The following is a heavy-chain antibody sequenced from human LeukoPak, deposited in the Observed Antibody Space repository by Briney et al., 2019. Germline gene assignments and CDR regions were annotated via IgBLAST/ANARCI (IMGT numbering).Heavy chain of an antibody. Sequence: SGGSLRLSCVASGFTFGHHFMSWVRQAPGGGLEWVANINPDGSIKFHADSVKGRFTISRDNARNSVYLQMNSLGGEGPGVYYCWRAVGVADYWGQGTLVAVSS. CDR1: GFTFGHHF. J-gene: IGHJ4*02. V-gene: IGHV3-7*01. CDR3: WRAVGVADY. CDR2: INPDGSIK.